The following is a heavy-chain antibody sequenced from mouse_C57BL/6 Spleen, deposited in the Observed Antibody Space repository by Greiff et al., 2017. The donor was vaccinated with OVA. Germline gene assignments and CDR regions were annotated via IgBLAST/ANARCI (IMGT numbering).Heavy chain of an antibody. D-gene: IGHD2-4*01. J-gene: IGHJ2*01. CDR2: IDPSDSET. Sequence: QVQLQQPGAELVRPGSSVKLSCKASGYTFTSYWMHWVKQRPIQGLEWIGNIDPSDSETHYNQKFKDKATLTVDKSSSTAYMQLSSLTPEDSAVYYCARGGYYDYSDYWGQGTTLTVSS. CDR3: ARGGYYDYSDY. V-gene: IGHV1-52*01. CDR1: GYTFTSYW.